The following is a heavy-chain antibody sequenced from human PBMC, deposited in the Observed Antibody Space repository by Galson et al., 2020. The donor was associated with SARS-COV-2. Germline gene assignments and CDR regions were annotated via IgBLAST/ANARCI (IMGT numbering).Heavy chain of an antibody. J-gene: IGHJ3*02. CDR3: ARDREREVLGAFDI. Sequence: ASETLSLTCTVSGGSISRYYWSWIRQPPGKGLEWIGYIFYSGSTNYNPSLKSRVTISVDTSKNQFSLKLSSVTAADTAVYYCARDREREVLGAFDIWGQGTMVTVSS. CDR1: GGSISRYY. CDR2: IFYSGST. V-gene: IGHV4-59*01. D-gene: IGHD3-10*01.